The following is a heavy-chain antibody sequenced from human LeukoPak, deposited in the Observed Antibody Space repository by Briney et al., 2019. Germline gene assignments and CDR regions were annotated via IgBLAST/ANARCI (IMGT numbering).Heavy chain of an antibody. J-gene: IGHJ4*02. CDR3: ARGCRNNWRFHY. Sequence: SETLSLTCTVSGGSVRSDSIYWSWIRQTPGKGLEWIGYIGYSGTTDYNPSLKSRVSMSLGTSKNEISLKLDSVTAADTAVYYCARGCRNNWRFHYWGQETLVTVSS. CDR2: IGYSGTT. CDR1: GGSVRSDSIY. D-gene: IGHD1-1*01. V-gene: IGHV4-61*01.